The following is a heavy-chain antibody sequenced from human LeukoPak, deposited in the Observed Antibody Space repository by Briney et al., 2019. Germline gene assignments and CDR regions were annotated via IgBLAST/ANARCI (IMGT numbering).Heavy chain of an antibody. CDR2: ISGSGAGT. CDR1: GFTFSSYA. CDR3: AKDIYGGQNSGY. J-gene: IGHJ4*02. V-gene: IGHV3-23*01. D-gene: IGHD4-23*01. Sequence: GGSLRHSCAASGFTFSSYAMGWVRQTPGRGLEWVSTISGSGAGTYYPDSVKGRFTISRDNFKNTLYLQMNSLRAEDTAIYYCAKDIYGGQNSGYWGQGTLVTVSS.